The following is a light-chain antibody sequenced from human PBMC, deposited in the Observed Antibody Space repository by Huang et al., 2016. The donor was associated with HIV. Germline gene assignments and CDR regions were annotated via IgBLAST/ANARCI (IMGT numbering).Light chain of an antibody. CDR2: GAS. V-gene: IGKV3-15*01. CDR3: QQYNNWPPGYT. CDR1: QNINNN. J-gene: IGKJ2*01. Sequence: EIVMTQSPAILSVSPGERVTLSCRASQNINNNLAWYQQQPGQAPRLLIHGASTRATRIPARFSGSGSGTEFTLTVSSLHSEDFAVYYCQQYNNWPPGYTFGQGTNLEIK.